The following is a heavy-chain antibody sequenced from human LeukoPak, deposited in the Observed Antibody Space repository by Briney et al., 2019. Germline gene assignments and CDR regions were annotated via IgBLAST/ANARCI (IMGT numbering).Heavy chain of an antibody. J-gene: IGHJ4*02. D-gene: IGHD1-26*01. CDR1: GGSISPYY. CDR3: ASASWMGATDH. V-gene: IGHV4-59*12. Sequence: SETLSLTCSVSGGSISPYYWSWIRQPPGKGLEWIGYVSYRGHTNYNPSLESRVTISLDTSKNQFSLKLTSVTAADTAVYYCASASWMGATDHWGQGTLVTVSS. CDR2: VSYRGHT.